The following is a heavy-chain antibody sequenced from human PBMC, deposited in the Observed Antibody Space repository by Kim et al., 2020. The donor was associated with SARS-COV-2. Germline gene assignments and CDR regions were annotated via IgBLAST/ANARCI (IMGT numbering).Heavy chain of an antibody. V-gene: IGHV4-59*01. J-gene: IGHJ3*02. CDR3: ARGDGYYDSSGYLDDAFDI. CDR2: IYYSGST. Sequence: SETLSLTCTVSGGSISSYYWSWIRQPPGKGLEWIGYIYYSGSTNYNPSLKSRVTISVDTSKNQFSLKLSSVTAADTAVYYCARGDGYYDSSGYLDDAFDIWGQGTMVTVSS. CDR1: GGSISSYY. D-gene: IGHD3-22*01.